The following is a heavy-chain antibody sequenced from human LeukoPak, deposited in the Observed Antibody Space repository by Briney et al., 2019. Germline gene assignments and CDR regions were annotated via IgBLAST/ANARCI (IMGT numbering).Heavy chain of an antibody. Sequence: KSSETLSLTCTVSGGSISSGDYYWSWIRQPPGKGLEWIGYIYYSGSTYYNPSLKSRVTISVDTSKNQFSLKLSSVTAADTAVYYCAREPRGWQYYYYGMDVWGQGTTVTVSS. CDR1: GGSISSGDYY. CDR2: IYYSGST. V-gene: IGHV4-30-4*01. D-gene: IGHD3-10*01. J-gene: IGHJ6*02. CDR3: AREPRGWQYYYYGMDV.